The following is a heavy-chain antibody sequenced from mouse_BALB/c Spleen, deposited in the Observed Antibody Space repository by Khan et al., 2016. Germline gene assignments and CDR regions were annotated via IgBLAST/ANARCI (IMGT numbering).Heavy chain of an antibody. J-gene: IGHJ2*01. CDR1: GYTFTSYY. Sequence: QVQLQQSGAELVKPGASVKLSCKASGYTFTSYYMYWVKQRPGQGLEWIGEINPSNGGTNFNEKFKSKATLTVDKSSSTAYMQLSSLTSEDSAVYYCTSRTHYYGYYFDYWGQGTTLTVSS. D-gene: IGHD1-2*01. CDR2: INPSNGGT. CDR3: TSRTHYYGYYFDY. V-gene: IGHV1S81*02.